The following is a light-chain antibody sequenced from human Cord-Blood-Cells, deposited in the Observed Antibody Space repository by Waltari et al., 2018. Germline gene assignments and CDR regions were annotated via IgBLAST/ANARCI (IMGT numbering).Light chain of an antibody. Sequence: SSLSASVRDRVTITCRASQSISSYLNWYQQKPGKAPKLLIYAASSLQSGVPSRFSGSGSGTDFTLTISSLQPEDFATYYCQQSYSTPYSFGQGTKLEIK. CDR2: AAS. CDR3: QQSYSTPYS. V-gene: IGKV1-39*01. J-gene: IGKJ2*03. CDR1: QSISSY.